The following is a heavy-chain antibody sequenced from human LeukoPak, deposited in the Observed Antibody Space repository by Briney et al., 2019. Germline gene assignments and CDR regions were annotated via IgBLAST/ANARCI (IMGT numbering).Heavy chain of an antibody. Sequence: GGSLRLSCAASGFTFSSYGMHWVRQAPGKGLEWVAVISYDGSNKYYADSVKGRFTISRGNSKNTLNLQMSSLRAEDTAVYYCAKGMVRGVLWYYGMDVWGQRTTVTVSS. CDR1: GFTFSSYG. CDR2: ISYDGSNK. V-gene: IGHV3-30*18. CDR3: AKGMVRGVLWYYGMDV. D-gene: IGHD3-10*01. J-gene: IGHJ6*02.